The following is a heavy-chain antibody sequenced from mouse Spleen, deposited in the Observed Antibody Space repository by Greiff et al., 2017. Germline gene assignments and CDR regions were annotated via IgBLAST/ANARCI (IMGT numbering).Heavy chain of an antibody. CDR1: GYTFTSYG. D-gene: IGHD1-1*01. V-gene: IGHV1-81*01. Sequence: VHLVESGAELARPGASVKLSCKASGYTFTSYGISWVKQRTGQGLEWIGEIYPRSGNTYYNEKFKGKATLTADKSSSTAYMELRSLTSEDSAVYFCARSGLITTVVADDYWGQGTTLTVSS. CDR3: ARSGLITTVVADDY. J-gene: IGHJ2*01. CDR2: IYPRSGNT.